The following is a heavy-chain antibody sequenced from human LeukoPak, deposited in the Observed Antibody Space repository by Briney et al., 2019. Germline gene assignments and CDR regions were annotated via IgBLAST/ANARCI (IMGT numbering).Heavy chain of an antibody. Sequence: GGSLRLSCAASGFTFSSYAMSWVRQAPGKGLEWVSAISGSGDSTYYADSVKGRFTISRDNSKNTLYLQMNSLRAEDTAVYYCALTGSGVYYYYMDVWGKGTTVTVSS. CDR3: ALTGSGVYYYYMDV. J-gene: IGHJ6*03. D-gene: IGHD7-27*01. CDR2: ISGSGDST. V-gene: IGHV3-23*01. CDR1: GFTFSSYA.